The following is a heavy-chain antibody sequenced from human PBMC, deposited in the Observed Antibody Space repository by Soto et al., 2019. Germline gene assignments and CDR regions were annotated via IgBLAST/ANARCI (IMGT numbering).Heavy chain of an antibody. CDR1: GFIFSGYY. Sequence: EVQLVESGGGLVQPGGSLRLSCAASGFIFSGYYRTWVRQAPGKGVEWVSYISSRGSATYYADSVKCRFTISRANARNLLYLRMNSPRDEDTAVYCCARLHSYFSWDWGQGTLVTVSS. J-gene: IGHJ4*02. CDR3: ARLHSYFSWD. CDR2: ISSRGSAT. V-gene: IGHV3-48*02. D-gene: IGHD2-21*01.